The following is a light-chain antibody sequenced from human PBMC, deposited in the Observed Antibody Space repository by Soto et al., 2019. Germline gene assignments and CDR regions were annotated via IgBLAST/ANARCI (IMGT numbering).Light chain of an antibody. Sequence: DIQLTQSPSTLSASVGDRVTITCRASQSINSWLAWYQQRPGKAPKLLIYKASSLQSGVPSRFSGSGSGTDFTLTISRLQPDDFATYYCQHYNSYPHTFGQGTKLEIK. J-gene: IGKJ2*01. CDR2: KAS. V-gene: IGKV1-5*03. CDR1: QSINSW. CDR3: QHYNSYPHT.